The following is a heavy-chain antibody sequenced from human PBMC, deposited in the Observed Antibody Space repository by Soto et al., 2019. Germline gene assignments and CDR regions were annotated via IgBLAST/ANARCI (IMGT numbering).Heavy chain of an antibody. CDR1: GLTFGDSA. Sequence: PGGSLRLSCTASGLTFGDSAMSWFRQAPGKGLEWVGRIRNKFNSYSTEYAAYAQGRFTISRDDSQNSLYLQMDSLKSEDTAVYYCAKFDGYNYEATGCSDYWGQGTLVTVSS. J-gene: IGHJ4*02. V-gene: IGHV3-72*01. CDR2: IRNKFNSYST. D-gene: IGHD5-12*01. CDR3: AKFDGYNYEATGCSDY.